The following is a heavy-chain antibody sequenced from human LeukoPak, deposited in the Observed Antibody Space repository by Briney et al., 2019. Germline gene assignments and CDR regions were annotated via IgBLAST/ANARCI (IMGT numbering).Heavy chain of an antibody. V-gene: IGHV1-2*06. CDR2: INPNSGDT. CDR3: ARVDSGHDYGPS. CDR1: GYTFTAYY. Sequence: ASVKVSCKASGYTFTAYYIHCVRQVPGQGLEWMGRINPNSGDTDYAQKFQGRVIMTRDTSISTAYMEVSRLRSDDTAVYYCARVDSGHDYGPSWGQGTTVTVSS. J-gene: IGHJ3*01. D-gene: IGHD5-12*01.